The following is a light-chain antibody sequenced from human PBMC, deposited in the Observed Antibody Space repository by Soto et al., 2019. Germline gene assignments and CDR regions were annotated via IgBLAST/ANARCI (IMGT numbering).Light chain of an antibody. CDR2: DVS. CDR1: TSDVGRYNY. J-gene: IGLJ1*01. V-gene: IGLV2-14*01. Sequence: QSALTQPASVSGSPGQSITISCTGTTSDVGRYNYVSWYQQHPGKAPKLIIYDVSNRPSGVSNRFSGSKSGNTASLTISGLQDEDEGDYYCKSYTSSSTYVFGTGTKXTVL. CDR3: KSYTSSSTYV.